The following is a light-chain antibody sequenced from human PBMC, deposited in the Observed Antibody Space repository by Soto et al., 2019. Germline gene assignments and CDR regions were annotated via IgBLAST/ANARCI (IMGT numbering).Light chain of an antibody. Sequence: QSVLTQPASVSGSPGQSITISCTGTSSDVGGYNYVSWYQQHPGKAPKLMIYEVSNRPSGVSNRFSGSKSGNTASLTISVLQAEDEADYYCSSYTSSSTRVVFGGGTKLTVL. CDR3: SSYTSSSTRVV. J-gene: IGLJ2*01. CDR2: EVS. V-gene: IGLV2-14*01. CDR1: SSDVGGYNY.